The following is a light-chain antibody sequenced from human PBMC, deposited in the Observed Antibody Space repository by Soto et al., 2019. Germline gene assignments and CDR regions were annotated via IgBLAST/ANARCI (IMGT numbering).Light chain of an antibody. CDR2: GAS. CDR3: QQYRNWPLT. CDR1: QSVGNN. V-gene: IGKV3-15*01. J-gene: IGKJ4*01. Sequence: EIVMTQSPATLSVSPGERATLSCRASQSVGNNLAWYRQKSGQAPRLLIYGASTRATGIPARFSGSGSGTEFTLTSDRLPSDDFAVYLCQQYRNWPLTFCGGTKVEIK.